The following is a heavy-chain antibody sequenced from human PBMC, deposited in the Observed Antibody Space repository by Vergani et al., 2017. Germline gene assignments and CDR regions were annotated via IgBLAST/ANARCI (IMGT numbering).Heavy chain of an antibody. CDR3: ARYLRIPKDAFDI. D-gene: IGHD5-12*01. CDR2: IYPGDSDT. J-gene: IGHJ3*02. Sequence: EVQLVQSEAEVKKPGESLKISCKGAGYRFTSYWIGWVRQMPGKGLEWMGIIYPGDSDTRYSPSFQGQVTISADKPISTAYLQWSSLKASDTAMYYCARYLRIPKDAFDIWGQGTMVTVSS. V-gene: IGHV5-51*01. CDR1: GYRFTSYW.